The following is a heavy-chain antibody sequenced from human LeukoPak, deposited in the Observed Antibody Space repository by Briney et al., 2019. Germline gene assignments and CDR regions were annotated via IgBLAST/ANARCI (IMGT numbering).Heavy chain of an antibody. Sequence: KPSETLSLTCTVSGGSISSYYWSWIRQPAGKGLEWIGRIYTSGSTNYNPSLKSRVTMSVDTSKNQFSLKLSSVTAADTAVYYCAREREDIKLMLYAYYFDYWGQGTLVTVSS. CDR2: IYTSGST. D-gene: IGHD2-8*01. CDR1: GGSISSYY. V-gene: IGHV4-4*07. J-gene: IGHJ4*02. CDR3: AREREDIKLMLYAYYFDY.